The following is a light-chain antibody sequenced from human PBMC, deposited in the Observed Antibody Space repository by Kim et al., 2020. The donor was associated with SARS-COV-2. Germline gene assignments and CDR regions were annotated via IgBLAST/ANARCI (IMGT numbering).Light chain of an antibody. V-gene: IGLV3-19*01. Sequence: SSELTQDPAVSVALGQTVGITCQGDSLRNYYASWYQQKPGQAPILVMYDENIRPSGIPDRFSGSSSGNTASLTITGAQAEDEADYYCNSRDSSGNHWFFGGGTQLTVL. J-gene: IGLJ2*01. CDR1: SLRNYY. CDR3: NSRDSSGNHWF. CDR2: DEN.